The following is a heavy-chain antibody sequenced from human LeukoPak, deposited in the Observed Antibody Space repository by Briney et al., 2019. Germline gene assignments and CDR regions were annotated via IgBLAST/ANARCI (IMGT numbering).Heavy chain of an antibody. Sequence: PGGSLRLSCAASGFTFSSYSMNWVRQAPGKGLEWVSSISSSSYIYYADSVKGRFTISRDNAKNSLYLQMNSLRAEDTAVYYCARVRIWSGCDDYWGQGTLVTVSS. V-gene: IGHV3-21*01. CDR1: GFTFSSYS. CDR2: ISSSSYI. CDR3: ARVRIWSGCDDY. D-gene: IGHD3-3*01. J-gene: IGHJ4*02.